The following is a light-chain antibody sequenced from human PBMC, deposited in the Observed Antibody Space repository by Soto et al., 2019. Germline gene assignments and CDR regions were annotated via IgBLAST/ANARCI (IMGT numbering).Light chain of an antibody. Sequence: DIQMTQSPSFVSASVGDSVTITCRASQAVSTWLAWYQQKPGGAPRLLIYAASTLQSGVPSRFSGSGSGTDFTLTIRSLQPEDFATYYCQQSFNLPRTFGPGTKVDIK. CDR1: QAVSTW. CDR3: QQSFNLPRT. J-gene: IGKJ1*01. V-gene: IGKV1-12*01. CDR2: AAS.